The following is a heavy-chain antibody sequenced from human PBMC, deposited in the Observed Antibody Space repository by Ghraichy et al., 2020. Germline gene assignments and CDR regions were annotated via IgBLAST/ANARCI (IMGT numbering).Heavy chain of an antibody. Sequence: SETLSLTCTVSGGSISSSSYYWGWIRQPPGKGLEWIGSIYYSGSTYYNPSLKSRVTISVDTSKNQFSLKLSPVTAADTAVYYCARQSIHYDFWSGYTDYYGMDVWGQGTTVTVSS. V-gene: IGHV4-39*01. CDR2: IYYSGST. D-gene: IGHD3-3*01. J-gene: IGHJ6*02. CDR3: ARQSIHYDFWSGYTDYYGMDV. CDR1: GGSISSSSYY.